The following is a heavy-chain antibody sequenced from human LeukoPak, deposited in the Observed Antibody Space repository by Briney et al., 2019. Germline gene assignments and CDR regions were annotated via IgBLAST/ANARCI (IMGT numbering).Heavy chain of an antibody. CDR3: ASTDNIYYYYGMDV. V-gene: IGHV3-53*01. Sequence: GGSLRLSCAASGFTFTTYWMHWIRQAPGKGLEWVSVIYNGGSTYYADSVKGRFTISRDNSKNTLYLQMNSLRAEDTAVYYCASTDNIYYYYGMDVWGQGTTVTVSS. D-gene: IGHD1-1*01. J-gene: IGHJ6*02. CDR1: GFTFTTYW. CDR2: IYNGGST.